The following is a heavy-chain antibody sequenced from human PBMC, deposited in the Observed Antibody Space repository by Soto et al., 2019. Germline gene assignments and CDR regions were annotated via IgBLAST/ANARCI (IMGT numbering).Heavy chain of an antibody. CDR1: GFTFSSYA. V-gene: IGHV3-23*01. Sequence: GGSLRLSCAASGFTFSSYAMSWVRQAPGKGLEWVSAISGSGGSTYYADSVKGRFTISRDNSKNTLYLQMNSLRAEDTAVYYCAKTPRQYSSGWYVIFNYYYYYGMDVWGQGTTVTVSS. CDR3: AKTPRQYSSGWYVIFNYYYYYGMDV. CDR2: ISGSGGST. D-gene: IGHD6-19*01. J-gene: IGHJ6*02.